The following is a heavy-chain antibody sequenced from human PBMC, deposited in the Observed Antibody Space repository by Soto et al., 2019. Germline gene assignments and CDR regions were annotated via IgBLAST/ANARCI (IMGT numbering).Heavy chain of an antibody. J-gene: IGHJ4*02. CDR3: ARGETPIDY. D-gene: IGHD1-26*01. Sequence: QVQLVQSGAAVTKPGASVKVSCQASGYTFTNFGISWVRQAPGQGLEWMGWISAYNGNTNYAQNFQRRVTMTTDTSTSTAYMELRSLRSDDTSVYYCARGETPIDYWGQGTLGTVSS. CDR2: ISAYNGNT. CDR1: GYTFTNFG. V-gene: IGHV1-18*01.